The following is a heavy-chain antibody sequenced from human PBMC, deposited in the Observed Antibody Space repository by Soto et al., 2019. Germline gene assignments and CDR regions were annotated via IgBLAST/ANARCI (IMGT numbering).Heavy chain of an antibody. V-gene: IGHV1-18*01. D-gene: IGHD6-13*01. CDR1: GYTFTSYG. CDR2: ISAYNGNT. J-gene: IGHJ5*02. Sequence: QVQLVQSGAEVKKPGASVKVSCKASGYTFTSYGISWVRQAPGQGLEWMGWISAYNGNTNYAQKLQGRVTMXXDXSXXTAYMELRSLRSDDTAVYYCARDLTSSSWYNWFDPWGQGTLVTVSS. CDR3: ARDLTSSSWYNWFDP.